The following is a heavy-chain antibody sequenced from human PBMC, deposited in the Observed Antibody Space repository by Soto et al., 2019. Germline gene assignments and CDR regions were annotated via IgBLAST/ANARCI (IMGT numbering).Heavy chain of an antibody. CDR2: ITGSGGST. CDR1: GFTFSSYD. V-gene: IGHV3-23*01. D-gene: IGHD4-17*01. Sequence: GGSLRLSCAASGFTFSSYDMSWVRQAPGKGLEWVLGITGSGGSTFYADSVKGRFTISRDNSKYTLYLQMNRLRVEDTAVYYCARDPYGDYYFDYWGQGTLVTVSS. CDR3: ARDPYGDYYFDY. J-gene: IGHJ4*02.